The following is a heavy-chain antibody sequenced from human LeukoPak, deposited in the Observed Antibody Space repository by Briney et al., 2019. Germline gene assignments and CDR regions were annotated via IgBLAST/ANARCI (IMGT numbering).Heavy chain of an antibody. CDR2: IDSTSNYI. CDR1: GFTFSSCN. J-gene: IGHJ4*02. Sequence: GGSLRLSCVASGFTFSSCNMNWVRLPPGKGLEWVSFIDSTSNYIYYADSLKGRFTISRDNAKNSLYLQMNSLRAEDTAVYYCARDRETGWGQGTLVTVSS. V-gene: IGHV3-21*01. D-gene: IGHD5-24*01. CDR3: ARDRETG.